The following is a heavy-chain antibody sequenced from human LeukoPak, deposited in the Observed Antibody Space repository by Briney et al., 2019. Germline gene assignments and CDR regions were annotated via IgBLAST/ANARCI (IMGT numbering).Heavy chain of an antibody. CDR1: GFTVSSNY. J-gene: IGHJ4*02. Sequence: GGSLRLSCAASGFTVSSNYMSWVRQAPGKGLEWVSVIYSGGSTYYADSVKGRFTISRDNSKNTLYLQMNSLRAEDTAVYYCAKDADDYVSYFDYWGQGTLVTVSS. D-gene: IGHD4-17*01. CDR2: IYSGGST. V-gene: IGHV3-53*01. CDR3: AKDADDYVSYFDY.